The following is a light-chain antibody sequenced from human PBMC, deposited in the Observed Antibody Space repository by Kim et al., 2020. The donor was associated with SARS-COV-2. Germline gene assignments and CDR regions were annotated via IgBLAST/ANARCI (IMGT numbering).Light chain of an antibody. V-gene: IGKV1-17*01. CDR1: QDIGND. CDR3: LQHRTYPIT. Sequence: ASVGDRVTITCRASQDIGNDLCWYQQSPGRAPKRLIYGASNLQSGVPSRFSGSGSETEFTLTINSLQPEDFATYFCLQHRTYPITFGQGTRLEIK. J-gene: IGKJ5*01. CDR2: GAS.